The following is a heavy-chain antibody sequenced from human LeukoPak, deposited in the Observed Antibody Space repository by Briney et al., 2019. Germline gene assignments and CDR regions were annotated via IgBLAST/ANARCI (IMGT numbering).Heavy chain of an antibody. CDR1: GFTFSSYS. J-gene: IGHJ6*03. Sequence: PGGSLRLSCAASGFTFSSYSMNWVRQAPGKGLEWVSSISSSSNYIYYADSVKGRVTISRDNAKNSLYLQMNSLRAEDTALYYCARGLTGYYNVMGYYYYYMDVWGKGTTVTVSS. D-gene: IGHD3-9*01. CDR3: ARGLTGYYNVMGYYYYYMDV. V-gene: IGHV3-21*04. CDR2: ISSSSNYI.